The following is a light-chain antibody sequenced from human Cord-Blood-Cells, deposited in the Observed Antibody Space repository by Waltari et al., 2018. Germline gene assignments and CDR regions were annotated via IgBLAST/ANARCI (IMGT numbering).Light chain of an antibody. CDR1: QSVLYSSNNKNY. CDR3: QQYYSTPRT. Sequence: DIVMTQSPDSLAVSPGERATINCKSSQSVLYSSNNKNYLAWYQQKPGQPPKLLIYWASTRESGVPDRFSGSGSGTDFTLTISSLQAEDVAVYYCQQYYSTPRTFGQGP. J-gene: IGKJ1*01. CDR2: WAS. V-gene: IGKV4-1*01.